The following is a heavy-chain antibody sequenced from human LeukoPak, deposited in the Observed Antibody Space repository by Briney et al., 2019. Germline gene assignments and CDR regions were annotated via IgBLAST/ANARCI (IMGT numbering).Heavy chain of an antibody. CDR2: IYYSGGI. V-gene: IGHV4-30-4*08. CDR1: GGSISSGDYY. Sequence: SQTLSLTCTVSGGSISSGDYYWSWIRQPPGKGLEWIGYIYYSGGIYSNPSLKSRVTMSVDTSKNQFSLKLSSVTAADTAVYYCARDRGGYGAQQDYWGQGTLVTVSS. D-gene: IGHD3-16*01. CDR3: ARDRGGYGAQQDY. J-gene: IGHJ4*02.